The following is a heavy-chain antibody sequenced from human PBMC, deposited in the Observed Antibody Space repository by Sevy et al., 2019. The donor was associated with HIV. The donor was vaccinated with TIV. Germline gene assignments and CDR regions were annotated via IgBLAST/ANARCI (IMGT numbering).Heavy chain of an antibody. D-gene: IGHD1-20*01. Sequence: GGSLRLSCAVSGFSFSNYWMSWVRQAPGKGREWVANIKEDGGEKHYVDAVKGRFTISRDNTKNSLFLQMNSMRAEDTALYYCAGYNNLGYWGQGTLVTVSS. CDR3: AGYNNLGY. CDR2: IKEDGGEK. J-gene: IGHJ4*02. V-gene: IGHV3-7*01. CDR1: GFSFSNYW.